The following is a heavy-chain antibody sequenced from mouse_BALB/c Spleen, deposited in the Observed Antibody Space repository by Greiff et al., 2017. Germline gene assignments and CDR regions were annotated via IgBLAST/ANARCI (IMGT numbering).Heavy chain of an antibody. J-gene: IGHJ4*01. CDR2: INPYNDGT. CDR3: ARGGHDDYGAMDY. V-gene: IGHV1-14*01. CDR1: GYTFTSYV. D-gene: IGHD1-1*01. Sequence: EVQLQQSGPELVKPGASVKMSCKASGYTFTSYVMHWVKQKPGQGLEWIGYINPYNDGTKYNEKFKGKATLTSDNSSSTAYMELSSLTSEDSAVYYCARGGHDDYGAMDYWGQGTSVTVSS.